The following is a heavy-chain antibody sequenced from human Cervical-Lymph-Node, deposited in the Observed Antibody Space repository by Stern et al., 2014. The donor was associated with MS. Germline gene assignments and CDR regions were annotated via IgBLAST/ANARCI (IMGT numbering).Heavy chain of an antibody. CDR3: ARAIFGVNTAAMAPDAFDS. J-gene: IGHJ3*01. CDR2: IYNAGRT. CDR1: GFTVSKNY. V-gene: IGHV3-53*01. D-gene: IGHD3-3*01. Sequence: EVQLVESGGGLIQPGGSLRLSCAAPGFTVSKNYMSWVRQAPGKGLEWVSLIYNAGRTYYAGSVKGRFIFSRDSSTNMLFLQMHRLRAEDTAMYYCARAIFGVNTAAMAPDAFDSWGQGTMVTVSS.